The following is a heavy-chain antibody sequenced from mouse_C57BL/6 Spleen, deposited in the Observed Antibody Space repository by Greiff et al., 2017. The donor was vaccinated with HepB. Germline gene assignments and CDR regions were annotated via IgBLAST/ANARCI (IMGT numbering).Heavy chain of an antibody. CDR3: ARRGSNYLYYFDY. V-gene: IGHV1-42*01. D-gene: IGHD2-5*01. J-gene: IGHJ2*01. Sequence: VQLKQSGPELVKPGASVKISCKASGYSFTGYYMNWVKQSPEKSLEWIGEINPSTGGTTYNQKFKAKATLTVDKSSSTAYMQLKSLTSEDSAVYYCARRGSNYLYYFDYWGQGTTLTVSS. CDR2: INPSTGGT. CDR1: GYSFTGYY.